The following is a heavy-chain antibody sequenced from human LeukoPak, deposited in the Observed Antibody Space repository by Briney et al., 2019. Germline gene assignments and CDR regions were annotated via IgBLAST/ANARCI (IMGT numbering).Heavy chain of an antibody. D-gene: IGHD1-26*01. CDR3: AKDAGNYYSPFAY. J-gene: IGHJ4*02. CDR2: IRSDGSNK. Sequence: PGGSLRLSCAASGFTFSSYTMHWVRQAPGKGLEWVAFIRSDGSNKYYADSVKARFTISRDNSKNTLYLQMNSLRGDDTSVYYCAKDAGNYYSPFAYWGQGTLVTVSS. V-gene: IGHV3-30*02. CDR1: GFTFSSYT.